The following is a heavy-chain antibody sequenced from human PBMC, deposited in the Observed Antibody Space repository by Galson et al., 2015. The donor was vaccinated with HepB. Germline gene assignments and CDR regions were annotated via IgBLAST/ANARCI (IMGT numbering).Heavy chain of an antibody. J-gene: IGHJ6*03. CDR3: ARDNWNYGYYYYYYMDV. Sequence: SLRLSCAASGFTFSDYYMSWIRQAPGKGLEWVSYISSSGSTIYYADSVKGRFTISRDNAKNSLYLQMNSLRAEDTAVYYCARDNWNYGYYYYYYMDVWGKGTTVTVSS. CDR2: ISSSGSTI. D-gene: IGHD1-7*01. CDR1: GFTFSDYY. V-gene: IGHV3-11*01.